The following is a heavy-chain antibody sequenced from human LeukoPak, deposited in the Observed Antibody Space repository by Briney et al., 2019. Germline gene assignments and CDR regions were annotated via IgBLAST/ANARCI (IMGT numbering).Heavy chain of an antibody. J-gene: IGHJ4*02. Sequence: AVKVSCKASGGTFSSYAISWVRQAPGQGLEWMGGIIPVFGTTNNAQKFQGRVTITTDESTSTAYMELSSLRSENTAVYYCARGGCSSTTCYPYYFDYWGQGTLVTVSS. CDR1: GGTFSSYA. CDR2: IIPVFGTT. CDR3: ARGGCSSTTCYPYYFDY. D-gene: IGHD2-2*01. V-gene: IGHV1-69*05.